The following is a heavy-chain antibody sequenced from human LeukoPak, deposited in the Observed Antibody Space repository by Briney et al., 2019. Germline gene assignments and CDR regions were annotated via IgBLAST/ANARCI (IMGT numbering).Heavy chain of an antibody. V-gene: IGHV4-38-2*02. CDR1: SYSINSDYY. CDR3: ARHFFDWFRMKWFDP. J-gene: IGHJ5*02. Sequence: SETLSLTCTVSSYSINSDYYWGWFRQPPGKGLEWIGSIYHSGSTYYNPSLKSRVTISVDTSKNQFSLKLSSVTAADTAVYYCARHFFDWFRMKWFDPWGQGTLVTVSS. CDR2: IYHSGST. D-gene: IGHD3-9*01.